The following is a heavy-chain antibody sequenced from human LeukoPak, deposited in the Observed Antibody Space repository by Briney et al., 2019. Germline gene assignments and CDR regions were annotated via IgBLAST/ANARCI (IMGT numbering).Heavy chain of an antibody. V-gene: IGHV4-59*08. CDR1: GGSLSYYY. Sequence: SETLSLTCTVSGGSLSYYYWSWIRQPPGKGLEWIGYIYYSGSTNYNPSLKSRVTISVDTSKNQFSLRLSSVTAADTAVYYCARGGDYVWGSYRPNLFDYWGQGTLVTVSS. J-gene: IGHJ4*02. D-gene: IGHD3-16*02. CDR2: IYYSGST. CDR3: ARGGDYVWGSYRPNLFDY.